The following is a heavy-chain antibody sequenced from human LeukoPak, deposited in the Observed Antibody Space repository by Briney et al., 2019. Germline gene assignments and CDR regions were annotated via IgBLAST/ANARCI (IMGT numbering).Heavy chain of an antibody. D-gene: IGHD3-10*01. V-gene: IGHV4-34*01. CDR3: ARLKIRYYGSGSFLDY. CDR1: GGSFSGYY. Sequence: PSETLSLTCAVYGGSFSGYYWSWIRQPPGKGLEWIGEINHSGSTNYNPSLKSRVTISVDTSKNQFSLKLSSVTAADTAVYYCARLKIRYYGSGSFLDYWGQGTLVTVSS. J-gene: IGHJ4*02. CDR2: INHSGST.